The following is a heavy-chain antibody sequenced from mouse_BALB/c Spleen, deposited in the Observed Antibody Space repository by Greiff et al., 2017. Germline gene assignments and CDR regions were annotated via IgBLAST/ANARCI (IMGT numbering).Heavy chain of an antibody. CDR1: GFTFTDYY. Sequence: EVKLVESGGGLVQPGGSLRLSCATSGFTFTDYYMSWVRQPPGKALEWLGFIRNKANGYTTEYSASVKGRFTISRDNSQSILYLQMNTLRAEDSATYYCARAPVGSSYAMDYWGQGTSVTVSS. J-gene: IGHJ4*01. D-gene: IGHD1-1*01. CDR2: IRNKANGYTT. V-gene: IGHV7-3*02. CDR3: ARAPVGSSYAMDY.